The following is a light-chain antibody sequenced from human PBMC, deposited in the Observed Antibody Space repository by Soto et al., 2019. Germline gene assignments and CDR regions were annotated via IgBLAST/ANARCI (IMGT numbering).Light chain of an antibody. V-gene: IGLV1-40*01. CDR2: GNS. CDR1: SSNIGAGYD. J-gene: IGLJ2*01. Sequence: QSVLTQPPSVSGAPGQRVTISCTGSSSNIGAGYDVPWYQQLPGTAPKLLIYGNSNRPSGVPDRFSGSKSGTSASLAITGLQAEDEAGYYCQSYDSSLSGDVVFGGGTKLTVL. CDR3: QSYDSSLSGDVV.